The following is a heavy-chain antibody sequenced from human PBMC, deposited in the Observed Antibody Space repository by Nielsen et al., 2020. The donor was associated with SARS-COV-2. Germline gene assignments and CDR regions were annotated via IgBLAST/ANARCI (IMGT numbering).Heavy chain of an antibody. J-gene: IGHJ3*01. CDR1: GFTFSSLW. V-gene: IGHV3-7*01. CDR2: IKPDGSEK. Sequence: GESLKISCAASGFTFSSLWISWVRQVPGKGLEWVADIKPDGSEKVYVDSVKGRFTISRDNAKNSMSLQMNSLRVEDTAVYYCARDWSRAFDVWGQGTMVTVSS. CDR3: ARDWSRAFDV.